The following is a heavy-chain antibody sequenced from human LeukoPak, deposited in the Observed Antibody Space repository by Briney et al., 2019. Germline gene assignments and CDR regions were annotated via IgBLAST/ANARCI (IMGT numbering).Heavy chain of an antibody. Sequence: SETLSLTCAVYGGSFSGYYWSWIRQPPGKGLEWIGEINHSGSTNYNPSLKSRVTISVDTSKNQFSLKLSSVTAADTAVYYCASSVNVVTAAESFDYWGQGTLVTVSS. V-gene: IGHV4-34*01. D-gene: IGHD2-21*02. CDR1: GGSFSGYY. CDR2: INHSGST. CDR3: ASSVNVVTAAESFDY. J-gene: IGHJ4*02.